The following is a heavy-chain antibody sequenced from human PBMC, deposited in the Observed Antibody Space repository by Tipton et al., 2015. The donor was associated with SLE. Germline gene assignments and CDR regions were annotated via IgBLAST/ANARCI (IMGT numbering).Heavy chain of an antibody. V-gene: IGHV4-4*07. D-gene: IGHD3/OR15-3a*01. J-gene: IGHJ4*02. CDR1: GGSLRSYY. CDR3: ARAMAWTGDPLHFDY. CDR2: VYFGGST. Sequence: LTCTVSGGSLRSYYWTWIRQPAGKGLEWIGRVYFGGSTNYNPSLKSRVAISLDTSKNQFSLKLKSVTAADTAVYFCARAMAWTGDPLHFDYWGQGSLVTVSS.